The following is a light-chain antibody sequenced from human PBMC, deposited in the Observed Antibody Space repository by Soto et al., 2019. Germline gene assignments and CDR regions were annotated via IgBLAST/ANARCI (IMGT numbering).Light chain of an antibody. CDR3: QHYNSYSEA. CDR1: QNINRY. Sequence: DIQMTQSPSSLSASLGDRVTIACRASQNINRYLNWYQHQPGKAPKLLIYKASTLKSGVPSRFSGSGSGTEFTLTISSLQPDDFATYYCQHYNSYSEAFGQGTKVELK. J-gene: IGKJ1*01. CDR2: KAS. V-gene: IGKV1-5*03.